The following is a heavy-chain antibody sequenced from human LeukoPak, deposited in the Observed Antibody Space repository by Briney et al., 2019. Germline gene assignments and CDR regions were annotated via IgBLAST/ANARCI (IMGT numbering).Heavy chain of an antibody. CDR1: GFTFSSHW. D-gene: IGHD2-21*01. CDR2: IWQEGSEK. V-gene: IGHV3-7*01. CDR3: ARDQNLVSCGLDYFDY. Sequence: PGGSLRLSCAASGFTFSSHWMSWVRQAPRKGLEWVANIWQEGSEKYYVDSVKGRFTISRDNAKNSLYLQMNSLRAEDTAVYYCARDQNLVSCGLDYFDYWGQGTLVTVSS. J-gene: IGHJ4*02.